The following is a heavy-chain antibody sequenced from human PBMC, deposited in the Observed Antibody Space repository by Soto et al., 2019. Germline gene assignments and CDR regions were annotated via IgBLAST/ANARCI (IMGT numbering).Heavy chain of an antibody. V-gene: IGHV1-69*13. CDR3: ASPDSSGWYVLDY. CDR1: AGTFSSYA. D-gene: IGHD6-19*01. CDR2: IIPIFGTA. Sequence: SVKVSCKTSAGTFSSYAISWVRQAPGQGLEWMGGIIPIFGTANYAQKFQGRVTITADESTSTAYTELSRLRSEDTAVYYCASPDSSGWYVLDYWGQGTLVTVSP. J-gene: IGHJ4*02.